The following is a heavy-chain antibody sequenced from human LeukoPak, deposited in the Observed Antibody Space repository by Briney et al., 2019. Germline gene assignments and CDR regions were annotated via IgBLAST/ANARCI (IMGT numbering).Heavy chain of an antibody. CDR2: INHSGST. V-gene: IGHV4-34*01. CDR3: ARLGIAAAGTAHFDY. Sequence: SETLSLTCAVYGGFFSGYYWSWIRQPPGKGLEWIGEINHSGSTNYNPSLKSRVTISVDTSKNQFSLKLSSVTAADTAVYYCARLGIAAAGTAHFDYWGQGTLVTVSS. J-gene: IGHJ4*02. D-gene: IGHD6-13*01. CDR1: GGFFSGYY.